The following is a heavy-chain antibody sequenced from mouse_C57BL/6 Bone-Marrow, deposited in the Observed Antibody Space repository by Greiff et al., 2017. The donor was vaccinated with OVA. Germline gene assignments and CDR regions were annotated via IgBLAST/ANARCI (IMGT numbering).Heavy chain of an antibody. CDR3: ARLGSSYWYFDG. Sequence: DVMLVESGGGLVQPGASLKLSCESNEYEFPSHDMSWVRKTPEKRLELVAAINSDGGSTYYPDTMERRFIIARDNAKKTLYLQMSSLRTEDTALYYSARLGSSYWYFDGWGTGTTVTVSS. V-gene: IGHV5-2*01. CDR2: INSDGGST. D-gene: IGHD1-1*01. J-gene: IGHJ1*03. CDR1: EYEFPSHD.